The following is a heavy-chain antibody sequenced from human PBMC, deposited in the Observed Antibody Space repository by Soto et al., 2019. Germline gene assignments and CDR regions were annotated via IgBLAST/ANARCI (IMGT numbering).Heavy chain of an antibody. V-gene: IGHV3-7*04. D-gene: IGHD6-19*01. CDR3: VRYRRQWRL. J-gene: IGHJ4*02. CDR2: IKQDGSET. CDR1: GFTFDAFY. Sequence: VQLVQSGGGLVQPGESLRLSCVVSGFTFDAFYMSWVRQAPGKGLEWVSNIKQDGSETDYVDAVKGRFTISRDNAKTSLYLQMNNLRVEDTAVYYCVRYRRQWRLWGQGTLVTVSS.